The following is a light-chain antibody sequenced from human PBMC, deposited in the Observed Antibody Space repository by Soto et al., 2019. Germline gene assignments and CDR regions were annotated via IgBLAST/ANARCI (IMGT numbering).Light chain of an antibody. CDR1: STDVGASNF. J-gene: IGLJ1*01. CDR2: EVS. Sequence: QSALTQPASVSGSPGQSITISCTGTSTDVGASNFVSWYQHHPGKAPKLMSYEVSHRLPGVSDRFSGSKSGNTASLTISGLQAEDEADYYCCSSPRSSSYVFGTGTKLTVL. V-gene: IGLV2-14*01. CDR3: CSSPRSSSYV.